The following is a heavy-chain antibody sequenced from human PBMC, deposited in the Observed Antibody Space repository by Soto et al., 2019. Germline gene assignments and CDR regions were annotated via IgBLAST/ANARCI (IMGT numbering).Heavy chain of an antibody. V-gene: IGHV1-8*01. CDR3: AREGVAAAASYYYYGMDV. CDR1: GYTFTSYD. Sequence: ASVKVSCKASGYTFTSYDINWVRQATGQGLEWMGWMNPNSANTGYAQKFQGRVTMTRNTSISTAYMELRSLRSDDTAVYYCAREGVAAAASYYYYGMDVWGQGTTVTVSS. D-gene: IGHD6-13*01. J-gene: IGHJ6*02. CDR2: MNPNSANT.